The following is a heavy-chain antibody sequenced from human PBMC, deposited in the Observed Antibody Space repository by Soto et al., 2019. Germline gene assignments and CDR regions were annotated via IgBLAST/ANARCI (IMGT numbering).Heavy chain of an antibody. D-gene: IGHD5-18*01. V-gene: IGHV3-15*01. CDR2: IKSKTDGGTT. J-gene: IGHJ4*02. CDR3: TNVGPPSIQLWFNDY. CDR1: GFTFSNAW. Sequence: PGGSLRLSCAASGFTFSNAWMSWVRQAPGKGLEWVGRIKSKTDGGTTDYAAPVKGRFTISRDDSKNTLYLQMNSLKTEDTAVYYCTNVGPPSIQLWFNDYWGQGTLVTVSS.